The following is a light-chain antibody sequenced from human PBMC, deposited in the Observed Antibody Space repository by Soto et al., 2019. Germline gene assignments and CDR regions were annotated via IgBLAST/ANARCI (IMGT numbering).Light chain of an antibody. Sequence: QSALTQPPSASGTPGQSVTISCSGSSSNIGNNYVYLYQQFPGTAPKLLIYRNNQRPSGVPDRFSGSKSGTSASLAISGLRSEDEADYYCAAWDDSLSGLYVFGTGTKVTVL. CDR3: AAWDDSLSGLYV. CDR1: SSNIGNNY. CDR2: RNN. V-gene: IGLV1-47*01. J-gene: IGLJ1*01.